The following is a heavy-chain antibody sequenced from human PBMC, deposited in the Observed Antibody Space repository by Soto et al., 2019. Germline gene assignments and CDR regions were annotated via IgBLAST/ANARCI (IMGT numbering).Heavy chain of an antibody. J-gene: IGHJ4*02. D-gene: IGHD5-12*01. CDR2: IHYNGNT. CDR1: GDSISAYS. V-gene: IGHV4-59*01. CDR3: AREGNLGRWLQPLDF. Sequence: QVQLQVSGPGLVKPSETLSLTCTVSGDSISAYSWSWVRQPPGKGLEWIGNIHYNGNTKYSPSLKSRVAMSVDTYKNHFSLRLISVTAEDTAIYFCAREGNLGRWLQPLDFWGQGTLVTVSS.